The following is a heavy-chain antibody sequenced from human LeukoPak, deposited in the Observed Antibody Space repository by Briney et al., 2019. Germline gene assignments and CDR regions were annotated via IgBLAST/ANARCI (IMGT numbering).Heavy chain of an antibody. D-gene: IGHD7-27*01. Sequence: GAPVKVSCKASGGTFSSYAISWVRQAPGQGLEWMGWISAYNGNTNYAQKLQGRVTMTRYTSVSTAYMELSSLRSEDTAVYYCVGGAPNWGFDFWGQGTLVTVSS. CDR1: GGTFSSYA. CDR2: ISAYNGNT. CDR3: VGGAPNWGFDF. V-gene: IGHV1-18*01. J-gene: IGHJ4*02.